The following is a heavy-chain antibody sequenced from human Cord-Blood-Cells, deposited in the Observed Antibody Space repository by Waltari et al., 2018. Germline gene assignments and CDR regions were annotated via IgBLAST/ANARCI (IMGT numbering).Heavy chain of an antibody. V-gene: IGHV4-59*01. Sequence: QVQLQESGPGLVKPSETLSLTCTVSGGSISSYYWSWIRQPPGKGLVWIGYIYYSGSTNYNPSLKSRVTISVDTSKNQFSLKLSSVTAADTAVYYCAREIGLGSGWFDYWGQGTLVTVSS. D-gene: IGHD6-19*01. CDR3: AREIGLGSGWFDY. CDR1: GGSISSYY. J-gene: IGHJ4*02. CDR2: IYYSGST.